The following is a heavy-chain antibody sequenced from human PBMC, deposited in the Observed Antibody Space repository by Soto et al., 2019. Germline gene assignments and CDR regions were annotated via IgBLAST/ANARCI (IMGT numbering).Heavy chain of an antibody. J-gene: IGHJ5*02. V-gene: IGHV4-31*03. D-gene: IGHD2-15*01. CDR3: ASGVVAASSWFDP. CDR1: GGSISSGGYY. CDR2: IYYSGST. Sequence: QVQLRESGPGLVKPSQTLSLTCTVSGGSISSGGYYWSWIRQHPGKGLEWIGYIYYSGSTYSNPSLKSRVTISVDTSKNQFSLKLSSVTAADTAVYYCASGVVAASSWFDPWGQGTLVTVSS.